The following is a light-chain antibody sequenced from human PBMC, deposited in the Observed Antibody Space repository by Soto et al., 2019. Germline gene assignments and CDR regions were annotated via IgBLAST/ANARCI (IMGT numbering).Light chain of an antibody. Sequence: DIVLTQAPGTLSLSTGERATLSCRASQSVSSSNLAWYQQKPAQAPRLLIYAASRRAPGIPERFSGSESGTDFTLTISRLEPEDFAVYYCQQYLTSPKTFGQGTKV. V-gene: IGKV3-20*01. CDR1: QSVSSSN. CDR2: AAS. CDR3: QQYLTSPKT. J-gene: IGKJ1*01.